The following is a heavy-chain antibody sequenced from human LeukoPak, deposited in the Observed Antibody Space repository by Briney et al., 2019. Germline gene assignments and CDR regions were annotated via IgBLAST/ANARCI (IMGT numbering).Heavy chain of an antibody. J-gene: IGHJ4*02. V-gene: IGHV4-61*01. CDR1: GGSVSSGSYY. Sequence: SETLSLTCTVSGGSVSSGSYYWSWIRQPPGKGLEWIGYIYYSGSTNYNPSLKSRVTISVDTSKNQFSLKLSSVTAADTAVYYCARASPITIHFDYWGQGTLVTVSS. D-gene: IGHD3-3*01. CDR3: ARASPITIHFDY. CDR2: IYYSGST.